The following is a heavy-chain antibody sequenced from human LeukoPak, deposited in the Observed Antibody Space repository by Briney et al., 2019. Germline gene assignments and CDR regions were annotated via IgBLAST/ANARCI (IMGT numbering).Heavy chain of an antibody. CDR2: IFSNGEK. CDR1: GFSLSNARMG. V-gene: IGHV2-26*01. CDR3: ARSYCSGGSCYSYYYYYMDV. Sequence: SGPTLVNPTETLTLTCTVSGFSLSNARMGVSWIRQPQGKALEWLAHIFSNGEKSYSTSLKSRLTISKDTSKSQVVLTMTNMDPVDTATYYCARSYCSGGSCYSYYYYYMDVWGKGTTVTVSS. J-gene: IGHJ6*03. D-gene: IGHD2-15*01.